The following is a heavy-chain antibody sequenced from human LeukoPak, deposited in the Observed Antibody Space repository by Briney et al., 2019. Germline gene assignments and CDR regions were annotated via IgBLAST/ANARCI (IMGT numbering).Heavy chain of an antibody. D-gene: IGHD3-3*01. V-gene: IGHV1-18*01. CDR3: ASSYYDFWSGYPPTFDY. CDR2: ISAYNGNT. J-gene: IGHJ4*02. CDR1: GYTFTSYG. Sequence: ASVKVSCKASGYTFTSYGISWLRQAPGQGLEWMGWISAYNGNTNYAQKLQGRVTMTTDTSTSTAYMELRSLRSDDTAVYYCASSYYDFWSGYPPTFDYWDQGTLVTVSS.